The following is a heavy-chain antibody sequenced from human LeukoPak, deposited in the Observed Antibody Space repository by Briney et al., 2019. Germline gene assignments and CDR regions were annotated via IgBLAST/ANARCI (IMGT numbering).Heavy chain of an antibody. D-gene: IGHD3-10*01. Sequence: SVKVSCKASGGTFSSYAISWVRQAPGQGLEWMGGIIPIFGTANYAQKFQGRVTITADESTSTAYMELSSLRSEDTAVYYCARGVAGPDAFDIWGQGTMVTVSS. J-gene: IGHJ3*02. CDR2: IIPIFGTA. CDR3: ARGVAGPDAFDI. CDR1: GGTFSSYA. V-gene: IGHV1-69*13.